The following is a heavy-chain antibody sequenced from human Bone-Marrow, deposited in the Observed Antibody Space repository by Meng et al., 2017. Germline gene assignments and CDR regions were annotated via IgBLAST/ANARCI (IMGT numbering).Heavy chain of an antibody. CDR3: ARDSIPYSYGENYFDY. D-gene: IGHD5-18*01. CDR2: ISSSSSYI. Sequence: GESLKISCAASGFTFSSYSMNWVRQAPGKGLEWVSSISSSSSYIYYADSVKGRFTISRDNSKNTLYLQMNSLRAEDTAVYYCARDSIPYSYGENYFDYWGQGTLVTVSS. CDR1: GFTFSSYS. J-gene: IGHJ4*02. V-gene: IGHV3-21*01.